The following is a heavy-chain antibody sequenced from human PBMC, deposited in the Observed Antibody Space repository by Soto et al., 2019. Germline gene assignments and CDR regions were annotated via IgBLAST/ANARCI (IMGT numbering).Heavy chain of an antibody. J-gene: IGHJ4*02. V-gene: IGHV1-46*01. CDR2: INPSGGST. D-gene: IGHD1-26*01. CDR1: GYTFTSYY. CDR3: ARRGSGGEFDY. Sequence: QVQLVQSGAEVKKPGASVKVSCKASGYTFTSYYMHWVRQAPGQGLEWMGIINPSGGSTSYAQKFQGRVTMTRDTATSTVYMELSSLRSEDTAVYYCARRGSGGEFDYWGQGTLVTVSS.